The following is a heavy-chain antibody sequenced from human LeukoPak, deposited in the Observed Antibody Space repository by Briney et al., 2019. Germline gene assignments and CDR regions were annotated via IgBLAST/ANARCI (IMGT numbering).Heavy chain of an antibody. CDR1: GGSISSYY. J-gene: IGHJ4*02. CDR3: ARGRDYFSVDY. Sequence: SETLSLTCTVSGGSISSYYWSWIRQPPGKGLEWIGYFYHSGSTNSNPSLKSRVTISADTSQNRFSLKLTSVTAADTAVYYRARGRDYFSVDYWGQGTLATVSS. V-gene: IGHV4-59*01. CDR2: FYHSGST. D-gene: IGHD4-17*01.